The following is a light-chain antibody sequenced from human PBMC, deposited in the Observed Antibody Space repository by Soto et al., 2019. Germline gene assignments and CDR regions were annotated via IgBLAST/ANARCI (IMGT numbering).Light chain of an antibody. Sequence: VVLTQSPGTLSLSPGERATLSCRASQTLSNSFIAWYQQKPGQAPRLLIYGASTRATGIPARFSGSGSGTEFTLTISSLQSEDFAVYYCQQYNNWPTWTFGQGTKVDIK. CDR1: QTLSNS. J-gene: IGKJ1*01. V-gene: IGKV3-15*01. CDR2: GAS. CDR3: QQYNNWPTWT.